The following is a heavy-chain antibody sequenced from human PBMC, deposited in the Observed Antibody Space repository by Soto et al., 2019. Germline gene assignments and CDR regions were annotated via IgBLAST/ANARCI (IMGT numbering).Heavy chain of an antibody. D-gene: IGHD2-15*01. V-gene: IGHV3-30*18. CDR1: GFTFNHYG. J-gene: IGHJ6*02. Sequence: QVQLVESGGGVVQPGRSLRLSCAASGFTFNHYGVHWVRQAPGKGLEWVAGISYDGNNYYADSVTGRFTISRDNSNTLYLQMNSLRAEDTAVYYCLNGGFNASMDVWGQGTTVTVSS. CDR3: LNGGFNASMDV. CDR2: ISYDGNN.